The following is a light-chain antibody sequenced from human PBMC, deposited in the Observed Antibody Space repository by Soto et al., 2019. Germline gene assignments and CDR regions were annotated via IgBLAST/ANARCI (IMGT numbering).Light chain of an antibody. CDR3: QSYDSSRWV. CDR2: GNS. J-gene: IGLJ3*02. CDR1: SSNVGAGYD. Sequence: QSVLTQPPSVSGAPGQRVSISGTGSSSNVGAGYDVHWYQQLPGTAPKLLIYGNSNRPSGVPDRFSGSKSGTSASLAITGLQAEDEADYYCQSYDSSRWVFGGGTKLTVL. V-gene: IGLV1-40*01.